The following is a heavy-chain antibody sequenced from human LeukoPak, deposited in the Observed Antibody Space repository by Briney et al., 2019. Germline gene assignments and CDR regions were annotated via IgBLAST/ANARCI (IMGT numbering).Heavy chain of an antibody. V-gene: IGHV1-2*02. J-gene: IGHJ6*03. Sequence: GASVKVSCKASGYTFTGYYMHWVRQAPGQGLEWMGWINPNSGGTNYAQELQGRVTMTTDTSTSTAYMELRSLRSDDTAVYYCARDGSSSGSYFAYYYSYYMDVWGKGTTVTVSS. CDR1: GYTFTGYY. D-gene: IGHD1-26*01. CDR3: ARDGSSSGSYFAYYYSYYMDV. CDR2: INPNSGGT.